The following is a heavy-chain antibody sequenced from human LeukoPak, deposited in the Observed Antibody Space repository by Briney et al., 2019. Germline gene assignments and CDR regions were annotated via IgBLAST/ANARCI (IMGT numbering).Heavy chain of an antibody. CDR3: AKAGGSSWDPFDY. Sequence: GGSLRLSCAASGFTFSSYGMHWVRQGPGNGLEWVAFIRNDGSHKYYADSVKGRFTISRDNSKNTLYLQMNSLRADDTAMYYCAKAGGSSWDPFDYWGQGTLVTVSS. D-gene: IGHD6-13*01. J-gene: IGHJ4*02. CDR2: IRNDGSHK. V-gene: IGHV3-30*02. CDR1: GFTFSSYG.